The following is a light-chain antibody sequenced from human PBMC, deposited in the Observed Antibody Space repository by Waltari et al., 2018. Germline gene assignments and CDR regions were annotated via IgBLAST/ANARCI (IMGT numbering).Light chain of an antibody. J-gene: IGLJ2*01. Sequence: YELTQPPSGSVSPGQTASIHCSGHTLGNRSVPWYQQKPGQSPVLVIYQDSKRPPGIPERFSGSNSGNTAALTISGTHAMDEADFYCQAWDGRTAVFGGGTKLTVL. CDR1: TLGNRS. V-gene: IGLV3-1*01. CDR2: QDS. CDR3: QAWDGRTAV.